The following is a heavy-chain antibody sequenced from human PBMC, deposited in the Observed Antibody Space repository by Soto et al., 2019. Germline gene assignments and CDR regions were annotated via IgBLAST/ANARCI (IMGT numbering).Heavy chain of an antibody. CDR1: GGSISSGGYY. V-gene: IGHV4-31*03. Sequence: PSETLSLTCTVSGGSISSGGYYWSWIRQHPGKGLEWIGYIYYSGSTYHNPSLKSRVTISVDTSKNQFSLKLSSVTAADTAVYYCARGVTLVRGVIHTPYFDYWGQGALVTVSS. D-gene: IGHD3-10*01. CDR2: IYYSGST. J-gene: IGHJ4*02. CDR3: ARGVTLVRGVIHTPYFDY.